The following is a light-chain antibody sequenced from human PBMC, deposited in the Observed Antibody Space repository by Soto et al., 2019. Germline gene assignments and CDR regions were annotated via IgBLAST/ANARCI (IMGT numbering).Light chain of an antibody. CDR2: EAS. CDR3: QQSFTTPYT. J-gene: IGKJ2*01. V-gene: IGKV1-39*01. Sequence: DIQMTQSPSSLSASEGHRVTSTCRASQSISSYLNWYQQKPGKAPKFLIYEASSLQSGVPSRFSGSGSGTEFTLTISSLQPEDFATYHCQQSFTTPYTFGQGTKLEIK. CDR1: QSISSY.